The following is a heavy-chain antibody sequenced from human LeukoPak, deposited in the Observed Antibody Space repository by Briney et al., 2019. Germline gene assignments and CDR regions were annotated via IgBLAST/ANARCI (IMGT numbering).Heavy chain of an antibody. Sequence: GGSLRLSCAASGFTFSSYWMSWVRQAPGKGLERVANIKQDGSEKCYVDSVKGRFTISRDNAKNSLYLQMNSLRAEDTAVYYCARDPGVIPVHYMDVWGKGTTVIVSS. V-gene: IGHV3-7*03. CDR3: ARDPGVIPVHYMDV. D-gene: IGHD4-23*01. CDR2: IKQDGSEK. J-gene: IGHJ6*03. CDR1: GFTFSSYW.